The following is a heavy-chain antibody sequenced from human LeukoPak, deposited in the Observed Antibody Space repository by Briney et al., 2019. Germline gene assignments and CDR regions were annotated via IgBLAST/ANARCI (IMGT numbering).Heavy chain of an antibody. CDR3: ARSLWNNYEGY. V-gene: IGHV3-48*02. J-gene: IGHJ4*02. CDR2: INGGGTTI. D-gene: IGHD3-3*01. CDR1: GFTFSSYS. Sequence: GGSLRLSCAASGFTFSSYSMNWVRRAPGKGLEWLSYINGGGTTIYYADSVKGRFTISRDNGKYSLYLQMNRLRDEDTAVYYCARSLWNNYEGYWGQGTLVTVSS.